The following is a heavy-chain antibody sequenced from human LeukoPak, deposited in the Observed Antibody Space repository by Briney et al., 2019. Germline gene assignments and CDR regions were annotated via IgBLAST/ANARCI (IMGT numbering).Heavy chain of an antibody. Sequence: GGSLRLSCEASGFTFSNYGMHWVRQAPGKGLEWVAVIWYDGSNKYYADSVKGRFTISRDNSKNTLYLQMNSLRAEDTAVYYCAKVVYYDSSFPFDYWGQGTLVTVSS. CDR1: GFTFSNYG. J-gene: IGHJ4*02. CDR3: AKVVYYDSSFPFDY. V-gene: IGHV3-33*06. CDR2: IWYDGSNK. D-gene: IGHD3-22*01.